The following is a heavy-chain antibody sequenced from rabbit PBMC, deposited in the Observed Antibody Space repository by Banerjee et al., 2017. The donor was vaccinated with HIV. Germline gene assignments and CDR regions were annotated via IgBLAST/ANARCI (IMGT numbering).Heavy chain of an antibody. D-gene: IGHD4-2*01. V-gene: IGHV1S45*01. CDR2: IYAGSSGST. CDR1: GFSFSSYYY. J-gene: IGHJ4*01. Sequence: QEQLEESGGGLVKPEGSLTLTCTASGFSFSSYYYMCWVRQAPGKGLEWIACIYAGSSGSTYYASWAKGRFTISNASSTTVTLQMTSLTAADTATYFCARSPYADSWYFRLWGPGTLVTVS. CDR3: ARSPYADSWYFRL.